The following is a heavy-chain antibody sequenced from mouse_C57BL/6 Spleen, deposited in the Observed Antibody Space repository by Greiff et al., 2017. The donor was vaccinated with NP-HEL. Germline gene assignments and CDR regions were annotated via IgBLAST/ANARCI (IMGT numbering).Heavy chain of an antibody. Sequence: EVQLQQSGPELVKPGASVKIPCKASGYTFTDYNMDWVKQSHGKSLEWIGDINPNNGGTIYNQKFKGKATLTVDKSSSTAYMELRSLTSEDTAVYYCARKLDGNFYWYFDVWGTGTTVTVSS. V-gene: IGHV1-18*01. D-gene: IGHD2-1*01. CDR2: INPNNGGT. CDR3: ARKLDGNFYWYFDV. CDR1: GYTFTDYN. J-gene: IGHJ1*03.